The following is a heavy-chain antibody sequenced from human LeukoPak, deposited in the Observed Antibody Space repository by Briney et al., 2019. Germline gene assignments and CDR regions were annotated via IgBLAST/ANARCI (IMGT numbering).Heavy chain of an antibody. V-gene: IGHV3-30*02. D-gene: IGHD3-3*01. CDR3: AKLQGTYDFWSGSRTCWMDPECYMDV. Sequence: GGSLRLSCAASGFTFSSYGMHRVRQAPRKGLEWVAFILYDGSNKYYADSVKGGFTISRDNSKNTLYLQMNSLRAEDTAVYYCAKLQGTYDFWSGSRTCWMDPECYMDVWGKGTTVTVSS. J-gene: IGHJ6*03. CDR2: ILYDGSNK. CDR1: GFTFSSYG.